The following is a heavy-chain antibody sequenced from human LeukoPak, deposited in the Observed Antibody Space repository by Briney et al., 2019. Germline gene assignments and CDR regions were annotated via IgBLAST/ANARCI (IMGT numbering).Heavy chain of an antibody. CDR2: MNPNSGNT. CDR3: ARGGPSIVVVPAAIRYYYYYYMDV. J-gene: IGHJ6*03. D-gene: IGHD2-2*01. V-gene: IGHV1-8*03. Sequence: ASVKVSCKASGYTFTSYDINWVRQATGQGLEWMGWMNPNSGNTGYAQKFQGRVTITRNTSISTAYMELSSLRSEDTAVYYCARGGPSIVVVPAAIRYYYYYYMDVWGKGTTVTVSS. CDR1: GYTFTSYD.